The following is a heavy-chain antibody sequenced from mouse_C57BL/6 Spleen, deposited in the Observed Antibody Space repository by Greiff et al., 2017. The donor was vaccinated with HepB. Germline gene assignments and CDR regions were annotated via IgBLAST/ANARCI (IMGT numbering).Heavy chain of an antibody. D-gene: IGHD2-5*01. CDR3: AKNSYSNDWYFDV. V-gene: IGHV2-4*01. CDR2: IWSGGST. Sequence: VQLQQSGPGLVQPSQSLTITCTVSGFSLTSYGVHWVRQPPGKGLEWLGVIWSGGSTDYNAAFISRLGISKDNSKSQVFFKMNSLQADDTAIYYCAKNSYSNDWYFDVWGTGTTLTVSS. CDR1: GFSLTSYG. J-gene: IGHJ1*03.